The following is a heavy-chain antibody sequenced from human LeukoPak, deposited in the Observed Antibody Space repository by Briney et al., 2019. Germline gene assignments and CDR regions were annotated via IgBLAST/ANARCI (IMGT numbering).Heavy chain of an antibody. CDR2: IYSSGST. J-gene: IGHJ4*02. CDR3: ARGTADLDY. V-gene: IGHV4-61*02. Sequence: SETLSLTCTVSGGSISSSSLYWSWIRQPAGKGLEWIGRIYSSGSTNYNPSLKSRVTISVDTSKNQFSLKLTSVTAADTAVYYCARGTADLDYWGQGTLVTVSS. CDR1: GGSISSSSLY. D-gene: IGHD6-13*01.